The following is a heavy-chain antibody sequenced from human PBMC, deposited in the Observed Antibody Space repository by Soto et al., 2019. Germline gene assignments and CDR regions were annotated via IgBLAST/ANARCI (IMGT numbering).Heavy chain of an antibody. V-gene: IGHV1-2*02. D-gene: IGHD2-2*01. CDR1: GYTFTGYY. J-gene: IGHJ6*02. Sequence: ASVKVSCKASGYTFTGYYMHWVRQAPGQGLEWMGWINPNSGGTNYAQKFQGRVTMTRDTSISTAYMELSRLRSDDTAVYYCARERRSSTSSLYGMDVWGQGTTVTVSS. CDR3: ARERRSSTSSLYGMDV. CDR2: INPNSGGT.